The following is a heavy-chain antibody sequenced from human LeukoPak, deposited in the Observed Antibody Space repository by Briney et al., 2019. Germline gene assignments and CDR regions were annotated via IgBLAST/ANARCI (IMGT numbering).Heavy chain of an antibody. D-gene: IGHD3-3*01. Sequence: GGSLRLSCAASGFTFSSYSMNWVRQAPGKGLEWVSSISSSSSYIYYAGSVKGRFTISRDNAKNSLYLQMNSLRAEDTVVYYCARDLSQYDFWSGYYRNWFDPWGQGTLVTVSS. CDR2: ISSSSSYI. CDR1: GFTFSSYS. V-gene: IGHV3-21*01. CDR3: ARDLSQYDFWSGYYRNWFDP. J-gene: IGHJ5*02.